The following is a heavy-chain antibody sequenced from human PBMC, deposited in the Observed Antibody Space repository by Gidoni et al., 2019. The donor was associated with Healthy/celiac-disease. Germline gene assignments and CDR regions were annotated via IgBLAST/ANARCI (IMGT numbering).Heavy chain of an antibody. D-gene: IGHD3-22*01. Sequence: QVQLVESGGGVVQPGRSLRLSCAASGFHFSSYCMHWVRQAPGKGLEWVAVISYDGSNKYYADSEKGRFTISRDNSKNTLYLQMNSLRAEDTAVYYCAKAAPNYYDSSAPFSDYWGQGTLVTVSS. V-gene: IGHV3-30*18. CDR1: GFHFSSYC. CDR3: AKAAPNYYDSSAPFSDY. CDR2: ISYDGSNK. J-gene: IGHJ4*02.